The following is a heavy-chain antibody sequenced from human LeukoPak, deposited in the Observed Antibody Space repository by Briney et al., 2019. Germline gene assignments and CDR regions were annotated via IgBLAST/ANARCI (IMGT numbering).Heavy chain of an antibody. CDR2: IYYSGST. CDR3: AREVYGGNSRYFDY. CDR1: GGSISSYY. Sequence: PSETLSLTRTLSGGSISSYYWSWIRQPPGKGLDGMGYIYYSGSTNYNPPLKSRVTISVDTSKNQFSLKLSSVTAADTAVYYCAREVYGGNSRYFDYWGQGTLVTVSS. D-gene: IGHD4-23*01. J-gene: IGHJ4*02. V-gene: IGHV4-59*01.